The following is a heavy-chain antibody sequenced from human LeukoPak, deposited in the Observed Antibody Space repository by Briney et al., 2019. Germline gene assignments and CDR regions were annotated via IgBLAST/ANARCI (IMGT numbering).Heavy chain of an antibody. D-gene: IGHD2/OR15-2a*01. Sequence: GGSLRLSCAASGFTFSSYSMNWFRQAPGKGPEWLSYISTSCDTINYADSVKGRFTISRDNAKNSLFLQMNSLRAEDTAVYYCVRGSIYWGQGTLVTVSS. CDR3: VRGSIY. CDR1: GFTFSSYS. V-gene: IGHV3-48*01. J-gene: IGHJ4*02. CDR2: ISTSCDTI.